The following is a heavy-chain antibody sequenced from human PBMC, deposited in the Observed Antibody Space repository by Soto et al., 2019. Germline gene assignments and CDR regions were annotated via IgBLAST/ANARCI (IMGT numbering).Heavy chain of an antibody. J-gene: IGHJ3*02. Sequence: SETLSLTCTVSGGPITSGDDYWGWLRPPPGKGLEWLRYNYYSGTTHFNPFLKSRLTLSIDTSKNQLSLNLTSASAAATAFYLCANSPVMRDGAFDIWGQGTKVTVSS. D-gene: IGHD4-4*01. V-gene: IGHV4-30-4*01. CDR1: GGPITSGDDY. CDR2: NYYSGTT. CDR3: ANSPVMRDGAFDI.